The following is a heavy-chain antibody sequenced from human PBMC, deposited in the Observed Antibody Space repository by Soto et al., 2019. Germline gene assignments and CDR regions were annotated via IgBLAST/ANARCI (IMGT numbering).Heavy chain of an antibody. CDR3: ARRRAGLDDS. CDR2: ISAYSGNT. D-gene: IGHD6-19*01. J-gene: IGHJ4*02. V-gene: IGHV1-18*01. Sequence: ASVKVSCKVSGYTLTELSMHWVRQAPGQGLEWLGWISAYSGNTNYAQKFQGRVTMTTDTSTSTAYMELRSLRSDDTAAYYCARRRAGLDDSWGQGTLVTVSS. CDR1: GYTLTELS.